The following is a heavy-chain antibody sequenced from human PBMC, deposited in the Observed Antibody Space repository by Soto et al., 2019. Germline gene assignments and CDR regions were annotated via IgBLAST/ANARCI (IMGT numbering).Heavy chain of an antibody. J-gene: IGHJ6*02. D-gene: IGHD2-15*01. CDR1: GDTVSSNSVA. CDR2: TYYRSRWYS. Sequence: PSQTLSLTCVGSGDTVSSNSVAWNWVRQSPSRSLEWLGRTYYRSRWYSDYAVSVRSRIDINADTSKNQVSLQLNSVTPEDTAVYSCARSEEDSDYYYYGMDVWGQGTTVTVSS. V-gene: IGHV6-1*01. CDR3: ARSEEDSDYYYYGMDV.